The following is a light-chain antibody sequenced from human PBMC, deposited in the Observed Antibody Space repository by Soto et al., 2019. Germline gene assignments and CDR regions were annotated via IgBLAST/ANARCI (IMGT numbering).Light chain of an antibody. J-gene: IGKJ3*01. CDR1: QSISNY. CDR3: QQSYTTLFT. Sequence: DIQMTQSPSSLSASVGDRVTITCRASQSISNYLNWYQQKPGKAPKLLIYAASSLQSGVPSRFSGSGSGTDFTPTISSLQPEDFATYSCQQSYTTLFTFGPGTNVDI. V-gene: IGKV1-39*01. CDR2: AAS.